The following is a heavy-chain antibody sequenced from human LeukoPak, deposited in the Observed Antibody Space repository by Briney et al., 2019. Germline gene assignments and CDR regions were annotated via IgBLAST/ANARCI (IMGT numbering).Heavy chain of an antibody. Sequence: GGSLRLSCAASGFTFSSYSMNWVRQAPGKGLEWVSYISSSSSTIYYADSVKGRFTISRDNAKNSLYLQMNSLRAEDTAVYYCARAGARGVAGTTPLDYWGQGTLVTVSS. J-gene: IGHJ4*02. CDR1: GFTFSSYS. V-gene: IGHV3-48*01. CDR2: ISSSSSTI. D-gene: IGHD6-19*01. CDR3: ARAGARGVAGTTPLDY.